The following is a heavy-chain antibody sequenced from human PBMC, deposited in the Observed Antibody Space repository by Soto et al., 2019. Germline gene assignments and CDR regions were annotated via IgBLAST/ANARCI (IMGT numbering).Heavy chain of an antibody. Sequence: QVQLVESGGGVVQTGRSLRLSCAASGFTFSSYGMHWVRQASGKGLEWVAVIWHDGSNKYYADSVKGRFTISRDNSKNTMYLQMNSMRAEDTAVYYCARYTDYSSMPYYFDYWGQGTLVTVSS. J-gene: IGHJ4*02. D-gene: IGHD6-19*01. CDR2: IWHDGSNK. CDR1: GFTFSSYG. CDR3: ARYTDYSSMPYYFDY. V-gene: IGHV3-33*01.